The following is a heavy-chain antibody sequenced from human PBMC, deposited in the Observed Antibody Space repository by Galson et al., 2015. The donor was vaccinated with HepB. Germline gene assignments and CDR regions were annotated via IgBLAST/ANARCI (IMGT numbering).Heavy chain of an antibody. Sequence: SLRLSCAASGFTFSSYSMNWVRQAPGKGLEWVSYISSSSSTIYYADSVKGRFTISRDNAKNSLYLQMNSLRAEDTAVYYCAVDRTIFGVVTRDFDYWGQGTLVTVSS. J-gene: IGHJ4*02. CDR1: GFTFSSYS. CDR2: ISSSSSTI. CDR3: AVDRTIFGVVTRDFDY. D-gene: IGHD3-3*01. V-gene: IGHV3-48*01.